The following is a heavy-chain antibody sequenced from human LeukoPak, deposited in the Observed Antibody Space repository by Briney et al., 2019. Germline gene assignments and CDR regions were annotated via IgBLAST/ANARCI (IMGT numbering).Heavy chain of an antibody. J-gene: IGHJ6*03. Sequence: PSETLSLTCSVSGYSISSGYYWGWIRPPPGKGLEWIGSIDHSGSTYYNPSLKSRVTISVDTSKNQFSLKLSSVTAADTAVYYCARRRYYYYMDVWGKGTTVTVSS. CDR3: ARRRYYYYMDV. CDR2: IDHSGST. V-gene: IGHV4-38-2*02. CDR1: GYSISSGYY.